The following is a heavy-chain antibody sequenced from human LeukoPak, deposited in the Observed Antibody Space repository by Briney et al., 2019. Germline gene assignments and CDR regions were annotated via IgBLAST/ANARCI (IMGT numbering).Heavy chain of an antibody. V-gene: IGHV3-11*06. CDR3: ARGSHYDYVWGSYRFDY. D-gene: IGHD3-16*02. CDR2: ISNSGSYT. Sequence: PGGSLRLSCAASGFSFSDNYMSWIRQAPGKGLEWVSYISNSGSYTNYPDSVKGRFTISRDNAKNSLYLQMNSLRAEDTAVYYCARGSHYDYVWGSYRFDYWGQGTLVTVSS. J-gene: IGHJ4*02. CDR1: GFSFSDNY.